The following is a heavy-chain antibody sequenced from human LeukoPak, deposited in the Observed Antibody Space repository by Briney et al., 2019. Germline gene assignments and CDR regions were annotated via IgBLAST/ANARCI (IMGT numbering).Heavy chain of an antibody. CDR3: ALHNPYYHGSGRRFDP. V-gene: IGHV2-5*01. Sequence: SGPTLVKPPPPLTLTCTFSGFSLSTSGVGVGWIRQPPGKALEWLALIYWSDDKRYSPSLRSRLTITKDTSKNQVVLTMTNMDPVDTATYYCALHNPYYHGSGRRFDPWGQGTLVTVSS. J-gene: IGHJ5*02. D-gene: IGHD3-10*01. CDR1: GFSLSTSGVG. CDR2: IYWSDDK.